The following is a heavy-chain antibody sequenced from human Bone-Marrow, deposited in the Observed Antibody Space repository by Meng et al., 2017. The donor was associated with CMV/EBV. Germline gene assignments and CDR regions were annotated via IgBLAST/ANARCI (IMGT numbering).Heavy chain of an antibody. D-gene: IGHD6-6*01. CDR1: EYTFTVYY. Sequence: ASVKVSCKASEYTFTVYYMHWVRQAPGQGLEWMGWINPNTGGTNYVQRFQGRVTMTRDTSISTAYLELTSLRSDDTAVYYCARERAIAARSTNDAFDIWGQGTMATVPS. CDR3: ARERAIAARSTNDAFDI. V-gene: IGHV1-2*02. CDR2: INPNTGGT. J-gene: IGHJ3*02.